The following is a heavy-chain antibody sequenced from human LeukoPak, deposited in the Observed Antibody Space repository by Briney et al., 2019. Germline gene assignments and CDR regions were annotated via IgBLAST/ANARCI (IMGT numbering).Heavy chain of an antibody. V-gene: IGHV3-15*07. CDR1: GFTFSNAW. Sequence: GGSLRLSCAASGFTFSNAWMNWVRQAPGKGLEWIGRIKSKTDGGTTDYAAPVKGRFTISRDDSKNTLYLQMNSLKTEDTAVYYCITDQDKYSYGGFDYWGQGTLVTVSS. CDR2: IKSKTDGGTT. CDR3: ITDQDKYSYGGFDY. D-gene: IGHD5-18*01. J-gene: IGHJ4*02.